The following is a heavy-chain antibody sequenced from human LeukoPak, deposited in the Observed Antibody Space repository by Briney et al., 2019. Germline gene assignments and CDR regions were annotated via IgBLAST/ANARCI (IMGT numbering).Heavy chain of an antibody. CDR3: ARPGSGRPRRFDY. J-gene: IGHJ4*02. D-gene: IGHD3-10*01. CDR2: ISYDGSNK. CDR1: GFTFSSYA. Sequence: GGSLRLSCAASGFTFSSYAMHWVRQAPGKGLEWVAVISYDGSNKYYAGSVKGRFTISRDNSKNTLYLQMNSLRAEDTAVYYCARPGSGRPRRFDYWGQGTLVTVSS. V-gene: IGHV3-30-3*01.